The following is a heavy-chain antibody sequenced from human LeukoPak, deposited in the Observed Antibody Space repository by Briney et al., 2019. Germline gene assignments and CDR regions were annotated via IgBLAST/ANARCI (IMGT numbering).Heavy chain of an antibody. D-gene: IGHD3-22*01. V-gene: IGHV4-59*08. Sequence: PSEALSLTCTVSGGSISSYYWSWVRQPPGKGLEWIGYIFYTGNTKYDPSLKSRVTISLDTSQNQFSLRLTSVTAADTAVYYCARQPSGYYDKSGYYPYYFDYWGQGALVTVSS. CDR1: GGSISSYY. CDR3: ARQPSGYYDKSGYYPYYFDY. J-gene: IGHJ4*02. CDR2: IFYTGNT.